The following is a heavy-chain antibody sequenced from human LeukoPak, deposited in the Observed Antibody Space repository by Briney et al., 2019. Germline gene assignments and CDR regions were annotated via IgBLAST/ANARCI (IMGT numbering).Heavy chain of an antibody. J-gene: IGHJ4*02. Sequence: GGSLRLSCVAAGFTFSSYAMSWVRQAPGKGLEWVSAIRESGGSTHYADSVKGRFTISRDNSKNTLYLQMDSLRAEDTAVYYCAKTKPYGTTWYGGIDWGQGALVTVSS. CDR1: GFTFSSYA. CDR3: AKTKPYGTTWYGGID. D-gene: IGHD6-13*01. CDR2: IRESGGST. V-gene: IGHV3-23*01.